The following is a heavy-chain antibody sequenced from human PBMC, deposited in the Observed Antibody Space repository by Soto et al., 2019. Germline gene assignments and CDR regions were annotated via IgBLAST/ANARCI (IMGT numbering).Heavy chain of an antibody. V-gene: IGHV3-33*01. CDR2: IWYDGSNK. J-gene: IGHJ4*02. CDR3: ARANVDTAMVIHY. D-gene: IGHD5-18*01. CDR1: GFTFSSYG. Sequence: QVQLVESGGGVVQPGRSLRLSCAASGFTFSSYGMHWVRQAPGKGLEWVAVIWYDGSNKYYADSVKGRFTISRDNSKNTLYLQMNSLRAEDTAVYYCARANVDTAMVIHYWGQGTLVTVSS.